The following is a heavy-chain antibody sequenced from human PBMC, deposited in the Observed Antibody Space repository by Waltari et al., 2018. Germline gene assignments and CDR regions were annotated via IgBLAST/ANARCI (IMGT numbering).Heavy chain of an antibody. CDR3: AGGDGGYYYHKMDV. CDR1: AGTCDSDR. Sequence: VPLVPSGAEATKLGSSVRLPRRACAGTCDSDRVNWVRQDPGKGLEWMVRIMPEISETKYAVKFQGIITITADKSTGTVYMELSSLRSDDTAVYYCAGGDGGYYYHKMDVWGQGTTVTVSS. D-gene: IGHD3-22*01. CDR2: IMPEISET. V-gene: IGHV1-69*02. J-gene: IGHJ6*02.